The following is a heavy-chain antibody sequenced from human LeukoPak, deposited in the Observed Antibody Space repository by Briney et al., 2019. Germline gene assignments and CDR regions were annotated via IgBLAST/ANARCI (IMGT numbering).Heavy chain of an antibody. D-gene: IGHD5-12*01. Sequence: GGSLRLSCADSGFTFSSYGMSWVRQAPGKGLEWVSAISGSGGSTYYADSVKGRFTISRDNSKNTLYLQMNSLRAEDTAVYYCARATWGGDGGYPIDYWDQGTLLTVSS. CDR3: ARATWGGDGGYPIDY. CDR2: ISGSGGST. J-gene: IGHJ4*02. V-gene: IGHV3-23*01. CDR1: GFTFSSYG.